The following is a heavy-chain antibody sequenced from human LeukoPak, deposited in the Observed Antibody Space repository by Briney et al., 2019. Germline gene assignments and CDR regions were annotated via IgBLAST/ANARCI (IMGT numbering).Heavy chain of an antibody. V-gene: IGHV4-39*01. CDR2: IYYSGST. CDR3: ARHGYYGSGRLYYSDY. D-gene: IGHD3-10*01. Sequence: SETLSLTCTVSGGSISSSSYYWGWIRQPPGKGLEWIGSIYYSGSTYYNPSLKSRVTISVDTSKNQFSLKLSSVTAADTAVYYCARHGYYGSGRLYYSDYWGQGTLVTVSS. CDR1: GGSISSSSYY. J-gene: IGHJ4*02.